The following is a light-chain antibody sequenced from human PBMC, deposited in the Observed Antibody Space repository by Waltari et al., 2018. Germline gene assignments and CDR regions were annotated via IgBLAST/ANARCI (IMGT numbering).Light chain of an antibody. Sequence: EIVLTQSPGALSLSPGERASLSCRATQSVISSYLAWYQQKPGQAPRLLIYGASSRATGIPDRFSGSGSGTQFALTISSLQPEDFGTYYCLQYYSYPGTFGPGTRVDIK. J-gene: IGKJ3*01. CDR3: LQYYSYPGT. CDR1: QSVISSY. V-gene: IGKV3-20*01. CDR2: GAS.